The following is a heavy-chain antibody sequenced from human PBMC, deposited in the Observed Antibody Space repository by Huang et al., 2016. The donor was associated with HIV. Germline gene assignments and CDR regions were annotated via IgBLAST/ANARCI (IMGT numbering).Heavy chain of an antibody. CDR1: GVSFRNYG. CDR2: ISYDGRSK. Sequence: QVQLVESGGGVVQPGRSLRLSCAASGVSFRNYGTRWVGQAAGKGLEWRGVISYDGRSKYYADSVKGRFTISRDNSKDTLYLQMNSLRTEDTAVYYCAKDQNYGDYDYYGMDVWGQGTTVTVSS. D-gene: IGHD3-10*01. J-gene: IGHJ6*02. V-gene: IGHV3-30*18. CDR3: AKDQNYGDYDYYGMDV.